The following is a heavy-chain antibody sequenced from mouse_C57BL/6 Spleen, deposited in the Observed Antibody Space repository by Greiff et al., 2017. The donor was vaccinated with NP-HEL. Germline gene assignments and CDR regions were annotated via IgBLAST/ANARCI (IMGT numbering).Heavy chain of an antibody. Sequence: QVQLQQPGAELVKPGASVKMSCKASGYTFTSYWITWVKQRPGQGLEWIGDIYPGSGSTNYNEKFKSKATLTVDTSSSTAYMQLSSLTSEDAAVYYCARYPFYYWYFDVWGTGTTVTVSS. CDR1: GYTFTSYW. V-gene: IGHV1-55*01. CDR3: ARYPFYYWYFDV. J-gene: IGHJ1*03. CDR2: IYPGSGST.